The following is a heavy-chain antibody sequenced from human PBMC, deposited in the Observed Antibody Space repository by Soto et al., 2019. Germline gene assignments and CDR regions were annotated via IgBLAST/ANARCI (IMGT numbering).Heavy chain of an antibody. CDR3: TRDRPIDY. J-gene: IGHJ4*02. CDR2: IRIKADGGAT. CDR1: GFNFADYA. V-gene: IGHV3-49*03. Sequence: GGSLRLSCTTSGFNFADYAVAWFRQAPGKGLEWVGFIRIKADGGATQYAASVRGRFTTSRDDSKSIAYLQMSSLKTEDTAVYYCTRDRPIDYWGQGALVTVSS.